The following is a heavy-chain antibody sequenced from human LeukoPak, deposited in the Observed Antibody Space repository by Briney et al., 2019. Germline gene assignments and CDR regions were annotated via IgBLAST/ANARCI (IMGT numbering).Heavy chain of an antibody. CDR1: GFTFSSYV. Sequence: PGGSLRLSCAASGFTFSSYVMSWVRQAPGKGLEWVSAISGSGGSTYYADSVKGRFTISRGNSKNTLYMQMNSLRAEDTAVYYCAKSHDSGGSDYWGQGTLVTVSS. J-gene: IGHJ4*02. CDR2: ISGSGGST. CDR3: AKSHDSGGSDY. V-gene: IGHV3-23*01. D-gene: IGHD3-22*01.